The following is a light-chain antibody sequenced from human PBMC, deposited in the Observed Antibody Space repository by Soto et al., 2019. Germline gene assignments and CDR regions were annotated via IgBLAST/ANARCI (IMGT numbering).Light chain of an antibody. Sequence: DIQMTQSPSSLSVSVGDRVTITCRASQGISNYLAWYQQKPGKVPKLLIYAASTLQSGFPSRFSGSGSGTDFTLTIRSLQHEDVATYYSQKYNSAPRTFGQGTKVEIK. CDR3: QKYNSAPRT. CDR1: QGISNY. CDR2: AAS. V-gene: IGKV1-27*01. J-gene: IGKJ1*01.